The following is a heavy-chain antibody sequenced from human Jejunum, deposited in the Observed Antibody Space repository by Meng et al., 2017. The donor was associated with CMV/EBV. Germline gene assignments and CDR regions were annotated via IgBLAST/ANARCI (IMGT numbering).Heavy chain of an antibody. CDR2: ISNSGRKT. Sequence: FDTYRVAWIRPAPGKGLEWVSCISNSGRKTYYADSLKGRFTIFRDNAKNSLYLQINSLRAEDTAVYYCARVATHYYDILGAFDFWGQGTMVTVSS. CDR1: FDTYR. V-gene: IGHV3-21*01. D-gene: IGHD3-22*01. J-gene: IGHJ3*01. CDR3: ARVATHYYDILGAFDF.